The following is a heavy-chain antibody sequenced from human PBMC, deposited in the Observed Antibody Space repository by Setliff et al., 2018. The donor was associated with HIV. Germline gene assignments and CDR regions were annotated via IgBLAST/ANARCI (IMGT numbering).Heavy chain of an antibody. CDR3: GGSYFYDSSGFYSNNWFDP. CDR2: INHSGST. V-gene: IGHV4-34*01. Sequence: PSETLSLTCAVYSGSFSGYYWSWIRQPPGKGLEWIGEINHSGSTKYNPSLKSRVTISVDTSKNRFSLKLTSVTAADTAVYYCGGSYFYDSSGFYSNNWFDPWGQGTLVTVSS. D-gene: IGHD3-22*01. J-gene: IGHJ5*02. CDR1: SGSFSGYY.